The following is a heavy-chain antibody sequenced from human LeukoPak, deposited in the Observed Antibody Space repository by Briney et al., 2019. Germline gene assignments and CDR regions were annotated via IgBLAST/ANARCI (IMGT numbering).Heavy chain of an antibody. D-gene: IGHD5-12*01. V-gene: IGHV4-31*03. CDR2: IHYSGSA. CDR3: ARVIGYDQLDY. J-gene: IGHJ4*02. Sequence: SETLSLTCSVSGGSISSGDYYWSWIRQHPGKGLEWIGYIHYSGSAYYNPSLKSRVSISVSTSKNRFSLQLSSVTAADTAVYYCARVIGYDQLDYWGQGTLVTVSS. CDR1: GGSISSGDYY.